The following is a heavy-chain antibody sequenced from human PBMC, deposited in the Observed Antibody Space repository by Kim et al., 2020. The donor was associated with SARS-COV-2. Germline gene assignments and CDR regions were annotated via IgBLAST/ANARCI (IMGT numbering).Heavy chain of an antibody. CDR1: GFSLRDSGMC. V-gene: IGHV2-70*11. CDR2: IDWDGDE. CDR3: ARGRYYYDT. Sequence: SGPTLVNPTQTLTLTCTFSGFSLRDSGMCVTWIRQPPGKALEWLARIDWDGDEHYTTSLKTRLTISKDTSKNQVVLTMTNMDPVDTATYYCARGRYYYDTWGQGTLVAVSS. D-gene: IGHD3-22*01. J-gene: IGHJ4*02.